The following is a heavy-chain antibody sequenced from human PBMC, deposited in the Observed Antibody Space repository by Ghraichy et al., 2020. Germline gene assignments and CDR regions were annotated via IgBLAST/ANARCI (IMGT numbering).Heavy chain of an antibody. V-gene: IGHV3-7*01. CDR3: ARDMSGSSGF. J-gene: IGHJ4*02. Sequence: GGSLRLSCAASGFTFSNYWMHWVRQAPGKGLEWVADINQDGSEKYYVDSVKGRFTISRDNAKNSLYLQMNSLRAHDTAVYYCARDMSGSSGFWGQGTLVTVSS. CDR1: GFTFSNYW. D-gene: IGHD1-26*01. CDR2: INQDGSEK.